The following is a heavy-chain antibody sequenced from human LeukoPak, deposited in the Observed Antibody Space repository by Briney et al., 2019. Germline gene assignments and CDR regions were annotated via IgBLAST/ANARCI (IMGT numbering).Heavy chain of an antibody. CDR1: GFTFSSYA. J-gene: IGHJ4*02. D-gene: IGHD6-13*01. CDR2: ISSSSSTI. Sequence: GGSLRLSCAASGFTFSSYAMSWVRQAPGKGLEWVSYISSSSSTIYYADSVKGRFTISRDNAKNSLYLQMNSLRAEDTAVYYCARDPPSSIAAAKDWGQGTLVTVSS. CDR3: ARDPPSSIAAAKD. V-gene: IGHV3-48*01.